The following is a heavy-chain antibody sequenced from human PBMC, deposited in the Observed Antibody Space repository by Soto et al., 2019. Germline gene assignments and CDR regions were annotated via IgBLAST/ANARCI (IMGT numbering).Heavy chain of an antibody. CDR1: GFTFSSYG. V-gene: IGHV3-33*01. J-gene: IGHJ6*02. CDR2: IWYDGSNK. D-gene: IGHD4-17*01. Sequence: QVQLVESGGGVVQPGRSLRLSCAASGFTFSSYGMHWVRQAPGKGLEWVAVIWYDGSNKYYADSVKGRFTISRDNSKNTLYLQMNSLRAEDTAVYYCARPIDYGDYVRGMDVWGQGTTVTVSS. CDR3: ARPIDYGDYVRGMDV.